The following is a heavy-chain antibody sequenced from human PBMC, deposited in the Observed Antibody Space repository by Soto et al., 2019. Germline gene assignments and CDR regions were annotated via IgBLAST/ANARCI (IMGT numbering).Heavy chain of an antibody. V-gene: IGHV4-59*01. CDR3: ARGGLYRDYIHY. J-gene: IGHJ4*02. Sequence: PSETLSLTCTVSGGSISSYYWTWIRQPPGKGLEWIGYIYDSGSTTYNPSLKSRVTISMDTSKNQFSLKLTSVTAADTAVYYCARGGLYRDYIHYWGPGTLVTVSS. D-gene: IGHD2-15*01. CDR1: GGSISSYY. CDR2: IYDSGST.